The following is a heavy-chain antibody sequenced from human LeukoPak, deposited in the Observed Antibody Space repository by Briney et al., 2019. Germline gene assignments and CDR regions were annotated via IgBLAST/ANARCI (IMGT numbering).Heavy chain of an antibody. J-gene: IGHJ6*02. D-gene: IGHD2-2*01. V-gene: IGHV3-23*01. CDR1: GFTFSNYA. CDR3: AKDSCSTNCLGSGMDV. CDR2: ISGSGNST. Sequence: GGSLRLSCAASGFTFSNYAINWVRQAPGQGLDWDSGISGSGNSTYYADSVKGRLTISRDNSKNILYLQMRSLRVDDTAIYYCAKDSCSTNCLGSGMDVWGQGTAVTVSS.